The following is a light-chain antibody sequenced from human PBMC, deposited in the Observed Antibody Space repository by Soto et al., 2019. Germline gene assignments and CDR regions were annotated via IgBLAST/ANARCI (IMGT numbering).Light chain of an antibody. CDR3: QVWDSSGDHSVV. CDR2: SDT. J-gene: IGLJ2*01. CDR1: NIGSKS. Sequence: SYELTQPRSVSVAPGKTATITCGGNNIGSKSVQWYQQTPGQAPVLVIYSDTDRPSGIPGRFSGSNSGNTATLTINSVEAGDEADYYCQVWDSSGDHSVVFGGGTKLTVL. V-gene: IGLV3-21*04.